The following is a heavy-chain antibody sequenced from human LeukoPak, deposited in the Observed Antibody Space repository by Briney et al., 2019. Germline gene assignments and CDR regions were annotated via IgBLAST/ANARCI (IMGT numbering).Heavy chain of an antibody. J-gene: IGHJ4*02. CDR1: GGSFSGYY. V-gene: IGHV4-34*01. Sequence: PSETLSLTCAVYGGSFSGYYWSWIRQPPGKGLEWIGEINHSGSTNYNPSLKSRVTMSVDTSKNQFSLKLSSVTAADTAVYYCARNSAVAGDFDYWGQGTLVTVSS. CDR3: ARNSAVAGDFDY. CDR2: INHSGST. D-gene: IGHD6-19*01.